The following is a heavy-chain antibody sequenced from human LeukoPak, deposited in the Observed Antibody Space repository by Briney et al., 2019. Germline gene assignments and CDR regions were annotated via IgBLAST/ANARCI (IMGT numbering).Heavy chain of an antibody. CDR2: ISYDGSNK. CDR3: AKDLEAVTMIVPY. D-gene: IGHD3-22*01. J-gene: IGHJ4*02. CDR1: GFTFSSYG. Sequence: GGSLRLSCAASGFTFSSYGMHWVRQAPGNGLEWVAVISYDGSNKYYADSVKGRFTISRDNSKNTLYLQMNSLRAEDTAVYYCAKDLEAVTMIVPYWGQGTLVTVSS. V-gene: IGHV3-30*18.